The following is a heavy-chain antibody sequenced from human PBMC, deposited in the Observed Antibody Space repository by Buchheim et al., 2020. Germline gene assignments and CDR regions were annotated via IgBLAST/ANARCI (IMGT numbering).Heavy chain of an antibody. D-gene: IGHD3-16*01. CDR1: GGSISSGDYY. V-gene: IGHV4-30-4*01. Sequence: QVQLQESGPGLVKPSQTLSLTCTVSGGSISSGDYYWSWIRQPPGKGLEWIAYIYYSGSTYYNPSLTRRVVISVDTSKNQFSLKVTSVTAADTAVYYCARAKIGGPTAPFDYWGQGT. CDR2: IYYSGST. CDR3: ARAKIGGPTAPFDY. J-gene: IGHJ4*02.